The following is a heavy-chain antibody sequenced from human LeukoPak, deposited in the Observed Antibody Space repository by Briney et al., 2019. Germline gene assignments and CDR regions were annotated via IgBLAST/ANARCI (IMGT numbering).Heavy chain of an antibody. CDR1: GGSISSYY. D-gene: IGHD6-19*01. Sequence: SETLSLTCTVSGGSISSYYWSWIRQPPGKGLEWIGYIYYSGSTNYNPSLKSRVTISVDTSKNQFSLKLSSVTAADTAVCYCARDRSSVAGTDYWGQRTLVTVSS. V-gene: IGHV4-59*01. CDR3: ARDRSSVAGTDY. J-gene: IGHJ4*02. CDR2: IYYSGST.